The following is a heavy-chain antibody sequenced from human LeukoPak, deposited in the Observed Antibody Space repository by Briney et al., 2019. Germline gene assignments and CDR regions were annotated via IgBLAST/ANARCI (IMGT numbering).Heavy chain of an antibody. Sequence: EASVKVSCKASGGTFSSYAISWVRQAPGQGLEWIGRIIPILGIANYAQKSQGRVTITADKSTSTAYMELSSLRSEATAVYYCARVLGVTTRYYYYYYGMDVWGQGTTVTVSS. CDR2: IIPILGIA. D-gene: IGHD4-11*01. CDR3: ARVLGVTTRYYYYYYGMDV. V-gene: IGHV1-69*04. J-gene: IGHJ6*02. CDR1: GGTFSSYA.